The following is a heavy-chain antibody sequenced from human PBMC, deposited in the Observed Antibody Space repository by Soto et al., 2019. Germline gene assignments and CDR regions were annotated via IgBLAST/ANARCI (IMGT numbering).Heavy chain of an antibody. CDR1: GYTFTTYW. J-gene: IGHJ4*02. V-gene: IGHV5-51*01. CDR3: ATRGNSHAYFDF. D-gene: IGHD5-18*01. Sequence: LGESLKISCQGSGYTFTTYWIAWVRQMPGKGLEWMGLIYPGDSDTRCSPSFQGQVTISADKSMNTAYLQWSSLKASDTAMYYCATRGNSHAYFDFWGQGTVVTVSS. CDR2: IYPGDSDT.